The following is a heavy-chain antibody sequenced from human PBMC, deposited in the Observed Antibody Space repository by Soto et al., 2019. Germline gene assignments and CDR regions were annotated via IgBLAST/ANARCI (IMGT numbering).Heavy chain of an antibody. CDR2: IIPIFGTA. J-gene: IGHJ5*02. CDR3: ARTLTMTNRGAYNRCDP. V-gene: IGHV1-69*01. D-gene: IGHD3-22*01. Sequence: SVKISCKASGGTFSSYAISWVRQAPGQGLEWMGGIIPIFGTANYAQKFQGRVTITADESTSTDYMELSSLRSEDTAVYYCARTLTMTNRGAYNRCDPWGKGTLVTVSS. CDR1: GGTFSSYA.